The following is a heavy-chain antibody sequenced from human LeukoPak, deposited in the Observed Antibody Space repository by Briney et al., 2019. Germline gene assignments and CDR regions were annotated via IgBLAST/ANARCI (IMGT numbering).Heavy chain of an antibody. Sequence: PSETLSLTCTVSGYSISSGYYWGWIRQPPGKGLEWIGSIYYSGSTYYNPSLKSRVTISVDTSKNQFSLKLSSVTAADTAVYYCARERWLQSYYFDYWGQGTLVTVSS. V-gene: IGHV4-38-2*02. J-gene: IGHJ4*02. CDR3: ARERWLQSYYFDY. D-gene: IGHD5-24*01. CDR1: GYSISSGYY. CDR2: IYYSGST.